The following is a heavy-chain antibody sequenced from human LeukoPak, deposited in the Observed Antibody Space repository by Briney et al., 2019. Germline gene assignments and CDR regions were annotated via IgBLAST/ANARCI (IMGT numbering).Heavy chain of an antibody. V-gene: IGHV1-8*03. CDR1: GYIFPSAD. D-gene: IGHD3-22*01. Sequence: ASVTVSRKPCGYIFPSADINWLRQATGQGLEGMGYINPSSGKTGYAQKFQGRVTFIRNTAINTAYLELSSLTSEDTAVYYCARVSGDYLYVPYDPWGQGTLVTVSS. CDR2: INPSSGKT. CDR3: ARVSGDYLYVPYDP. J-gene: IGHJ5*02.